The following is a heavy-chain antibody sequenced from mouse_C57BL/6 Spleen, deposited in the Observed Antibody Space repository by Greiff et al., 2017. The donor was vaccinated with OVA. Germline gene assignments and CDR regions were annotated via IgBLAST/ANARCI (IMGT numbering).Heavy chain of an antibody. CDR3: ARAGTYYAMDY. J-gene: IGHJ4*01. V-gene: IGHV1-55*01. CDR2: IYPGSGST. CDR1: GYTFTSYW. Sequence: QVQLQQPGAELVKPGASVKMSCKASGYTFTSYWITWVKQRPGQGLAWIGDIYPGSGSTNYNEKFKSKATRTVDTSSSTAYMQLSSLTSEDSAVDYCARAGTYYAMDYWGQGTSVTVSS. D-gene: IGHD4-1*01.